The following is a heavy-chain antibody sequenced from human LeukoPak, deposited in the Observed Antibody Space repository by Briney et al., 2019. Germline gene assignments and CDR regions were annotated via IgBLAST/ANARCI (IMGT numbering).Heavy chain of an antibody. Sequence: PGGSLRLSCAASGFTFSNYWMSWVRQAPGKGLEWVAHINQDRSEEHYMDSVKARFIISRDNAKNSLSLQMDSLRAEDTAAYYCVRDGGVSGYDLLDYWGQGTLATVSS. CDR2: INQDRSEE. V-gene: IGHV3-7*01. J-gene: IGHJ4*02. CDR3: VRDGGVSGYDLLDY. D-gene: IGHD5-12*01. CDR1: GFTFSNYW.